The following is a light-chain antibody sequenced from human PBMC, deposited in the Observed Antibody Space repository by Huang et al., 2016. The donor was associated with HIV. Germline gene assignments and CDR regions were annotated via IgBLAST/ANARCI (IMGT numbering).Light chain of an antibody. CDR3: QQYDNLPWT. Sequence: DIQMTQSPSSLSASVGDRVTITCQASQDISTYLNWYQQKPGNAPKVLIYAASNLETWVPSRFIGSGSGTDFTFTISSLQPGDIATYYCQQYDNLPWTFGQGTKVEIK. J-gene: IGKJ1*01. CDR1: QDISTY. CDR2: AAS. V-gene: IGKV1-33*01.